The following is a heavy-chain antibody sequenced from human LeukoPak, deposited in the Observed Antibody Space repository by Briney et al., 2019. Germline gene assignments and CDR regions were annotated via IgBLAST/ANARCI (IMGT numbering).Heavy chain of an antibody. Sequence: SETLSLTCTVSGGSISSSSYYWVWIRQSPGMGLEWIGTIYYSGRTYYNPSLKSRITIFVDTSKNQFSLQMSSVTAADTAVYYCARQLDCGGDCYRTGDAFDIWGQGTMVTVSS. CDR1: GGSISSSSYY. D-gene: IGHD2-21*02. CDR3: ARQLDCGGDCYRTGDAFDI. CDR2: IYYSGRT. J-gene: IGHJ3*02. V-gene: IGHV4-39*01.